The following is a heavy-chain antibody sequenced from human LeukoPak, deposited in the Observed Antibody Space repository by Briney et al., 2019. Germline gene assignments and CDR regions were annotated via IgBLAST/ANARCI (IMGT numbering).Heavy chain of an antibody. CDR3: AKGRIWFGELLLFDY. V-gene: IGHV3-23*01. J-gene: IGHJ4*02. CDR2: ISGSGGST. CDR1: GFTFSSYA. D-gene: IGHD3-10*01. Sequence: GGSLRLSCAASGFTFSSYAMSWVRQAPGKGLEWVSAISGSGGSTYYADSVKGRFTISRDNSKNTLYLQMNSLRAEDTAVYYCAKGRIWFGELLLFDYWGQGTLVTVSS.